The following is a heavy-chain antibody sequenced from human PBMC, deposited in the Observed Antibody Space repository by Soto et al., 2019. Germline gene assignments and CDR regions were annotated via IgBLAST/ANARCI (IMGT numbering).Heavy chain of an antibody. CDR2: ISAYNGNT. Sequence: GVSAEVSCKASGYTFTSYGISWARQAPGQGLEWMGWISAYNGNTNYAQKLQGRVTMTTDTSTSTAYMELRSLRSDDTAVYCCARDGSDIVVIPAAKKIPWFDPWGPGTLVTVSS. V-gene: IGHV1-18*01. D-gene: IGHD2-2*01. J-gene: IGHJ5*02. CDR3: ARDGSDIVVIPAAKKIPWFDP. CDR1: GYTFTSYG.